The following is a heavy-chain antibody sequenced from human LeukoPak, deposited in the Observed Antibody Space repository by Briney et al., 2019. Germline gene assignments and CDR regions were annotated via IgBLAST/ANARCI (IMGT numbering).Heavy chain of an antibody. CDR1: GGTFSSYA. CDR2: IIPIFGTA. CDR3: AKLNPDFADSEIRL. J-gene: IGHJ1*01. Sequence: SVKVSCKASGGTFSSYAISWVRQAPGQGLEWMGGIIPIFGTANYAQKFQGRVTITTDESTSTAYMELSSLRSEDTAIYYCAKLNPDFADSEIRLWGQGTLLTVSS. D-gene: IGHD3-3*01. V-gene: IGHV1-69*05.